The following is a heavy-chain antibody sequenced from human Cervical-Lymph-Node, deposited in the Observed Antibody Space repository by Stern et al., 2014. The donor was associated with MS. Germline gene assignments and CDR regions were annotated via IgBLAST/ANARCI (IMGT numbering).Heavy chain of an antibody. CDR3: AKGFFPATTITPFNWFDP. D-gene: IGHD5-12*01. CDR1: GFTFYHYA. Sequence: EVHLVESGGGLVQPGGSLRLSCAGSGFTFYHYAMRWVRQAPGKGLECVSGISGSGGDTYFADSVKGRFTISRDNSKNALHLQMNSLRAEDTAVYYCAKGFFPATTITPFNWFDPWGQGTLVTVSS. V-gene: IGHV3-23*04. CDR2: ISGSGGDT. J-gene: IGHJ5*02.